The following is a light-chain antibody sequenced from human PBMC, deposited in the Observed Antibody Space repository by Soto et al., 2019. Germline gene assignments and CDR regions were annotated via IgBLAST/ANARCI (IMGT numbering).Light chain of an antibody. CDR3: QQYDNLPPALT. J-gene: IGKJ4*01. CDR1: QDISNY. V-gene: IGKV1-33*01. Sequence: DIQMTQSPSSLSASVGDRVTITCQASQDISNYLNWYQQKPGKAPKLLIYDASNLETGVPSRFXASGSGTDFTFTISSLQPEDIATYYCQQYDNLPPALTFGGGTKVEIK. CDR2: DAS.